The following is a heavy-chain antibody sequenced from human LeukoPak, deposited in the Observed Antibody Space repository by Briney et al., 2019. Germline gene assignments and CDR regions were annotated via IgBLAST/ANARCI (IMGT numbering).Heavy chain of an antibody. V-gene: IGHV3-23*01. CDR2: IRGSGGST. D-gene: IGHD6-25*01. J-gene: IGHJ4*02. Sequence: GGSLRLSCAASGFTFSSYSMNWVRQAPGKGLEWVSAIRGSGGSTYYADSVKGRFTISRDNSKNTLYLQMNSLRAEDTAVYYCAKASAARVAYFDYWGQGTLVTVSS. CDR3: AKASAARVAYFDY. CDR1: GFTFSSYS.